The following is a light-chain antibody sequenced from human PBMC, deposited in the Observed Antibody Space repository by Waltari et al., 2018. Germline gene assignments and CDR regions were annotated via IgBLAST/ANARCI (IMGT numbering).Light chain of an antibody. Sequence: DIQMTQSPSSLSASVGDRVTITCRASQSIARYLNWYQQKPGKAPKLLVYAVSTLHSGVPSRFSGSGSGTDFTLTINTLQPEDFATYYCQQYNNWPPYTFAQGTKLEIK. CDR3: QQYNNWPPYT. CDR1: QSIARY. J-gene: IGKJ2*01. CDR2: AVS. V-gene: IGKV1-39*01.